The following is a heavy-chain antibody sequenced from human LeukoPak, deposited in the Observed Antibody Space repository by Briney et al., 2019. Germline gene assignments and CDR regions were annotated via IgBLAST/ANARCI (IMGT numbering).Heavy chain of an antibody. CDR1: GYTFTGYY. D-gene: IGHD2-2*01. V-gene: IGHV1-2*02. CDR3: ARDDIVVLPAAFRIDY. J-gene: IGHJ4*02. CDR2: INPNSGGT. Sequence: ASVKVSCKASGYTFTGYYMHWVRQAPGQGLEWMGWINPNSGGTNYAQKFQGRVTMTRDTSISTAYMELSRLRSDDTAVYYCARDDIVVLPAAFRIDYWGQGTLVTVSS.